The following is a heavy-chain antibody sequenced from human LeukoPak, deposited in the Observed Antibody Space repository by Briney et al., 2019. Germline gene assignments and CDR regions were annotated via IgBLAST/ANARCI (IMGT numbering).Heavy chain of an antibody. CDR2: INQDASVK. D-gene: IGHD3-10*01. J-gene: IGHJ3*02. V-gene: IGHV3-7*01. Sequence: PGGSLRLSCAASGFAFRNYWMSWVRQAPGKGLEWVATINQDASVKDFVDSMRGRFTISRDNTRNSLYLQMNSLRPGDTALYYCVREGTYMDAFDMWGRGTVVTVSS. CDR3: VREGTYMDAFDM. CDR1: GFAFRNYW.